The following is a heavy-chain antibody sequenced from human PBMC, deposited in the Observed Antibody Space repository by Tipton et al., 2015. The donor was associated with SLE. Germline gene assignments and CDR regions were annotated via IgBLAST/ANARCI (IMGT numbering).Heavy chain of an antibody. V-gene: IGHV1-69*13. CDR2: IIPIFGTA. CDR3: ARCMGGYSYGPDAFDI. D-gene: IGHD5-18*01. CDR1: GGTFSSYA. Sequence: QSGPEVKKPGSSVKVSCKASGGTFSSYAISWVRQAPGQGLEWMGRIIPIFGTANYAQKFQGRVTITADESTSTAYMELSSLRSEDTAVYYCARCMGGYSYGPDAFDIWGQGTMVTVSS. J-gene: IGHJ3*02.